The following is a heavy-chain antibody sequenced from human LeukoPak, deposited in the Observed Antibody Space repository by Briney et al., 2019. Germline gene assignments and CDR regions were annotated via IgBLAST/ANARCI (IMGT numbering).Heavy chain of an antibody. CDR3: AKGRTLVGGSTRSYDH. CDR2: ISGNGGDT. J-gene: IGHJ4*02. D-gene: IGHD1-26*01. V-gene: IGHV3-23*01. CDR1: GFTFSSYS. Sequence: GGSPRLSCAASGFTFSSYSMSWVRQAAGKGLEWVSVISGNGGDTFYADSVKGRFTISRDNSKDMLYLQMNSLRVEDTAVYYCAKGRTLVGGSTRSYDHWGQGTLVAVSS.